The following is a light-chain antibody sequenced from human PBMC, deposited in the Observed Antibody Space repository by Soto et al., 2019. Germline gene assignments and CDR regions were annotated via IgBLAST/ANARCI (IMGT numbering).Light chain of an antibody. CDR1: NIGSKS. J-gene: IGLJ2*01. V-gene: IGLV3-21*04. Sequence: SYELTQPPSVSVAPGKTARITCGGNNIGSKSVHWYQQKPGQAPVLVIYYASDRPSGIPERFSGCNSGNTATLTISRVEAGDEAEYYCQVWDSSSDHVVFGGGTKVTVL. CDR2: YAS. CDR3: QVWDSSSDHVV.